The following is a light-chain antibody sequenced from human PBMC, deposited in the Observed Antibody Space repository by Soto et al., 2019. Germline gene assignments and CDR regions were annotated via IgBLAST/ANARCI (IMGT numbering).Light chain of an antibody. CDR1: QSVSSSE. V-gene: IGKV3-20*01. CDR2: GAS. CDR3: QQYYSSPRT. J-gene: IGKJ1*01. Sequence: EIVLTQSPATVSLSPGEGATLSCRASQSVSSSELAWYQQKPGQVPRLLIYGASRRATGVSDRFSGSGSGTDFSLTISRLEPEDLAVYYCQQYYSSPRTFGQGTKVEIK.